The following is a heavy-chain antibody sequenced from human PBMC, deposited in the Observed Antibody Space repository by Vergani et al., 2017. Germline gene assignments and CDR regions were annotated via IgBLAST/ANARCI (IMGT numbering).Heavy chain of an antibody. J-gene: IGHJ6*03. Sequence: QVQLVQSGAEVKKPGASVKVSCKASGYTFTGYYMHWVRQAPGQGLEWMGWINPNSGGTHYAQKFQGRVTMTRDTSISTAYMELSRLRSDDTAVYYCARGGSVLMVYATHVRSYMDVWGKGTTVTVSS. V-gene: IGHV1-2*02. CDR1: GYTFTGYY. CDR2: INPNSGGT. CDR3: ARGGSVLMVYATHVRSYMDV. D-gene: IGHD2-8*01.